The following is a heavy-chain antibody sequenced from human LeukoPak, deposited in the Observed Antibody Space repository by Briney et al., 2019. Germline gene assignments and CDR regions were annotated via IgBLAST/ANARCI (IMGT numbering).Heavy chain of an antibody. D-gene: IGHD2/OR15-2a*01. Sequence: PGGSLRLSCVASGFTFSSFAMSWFRQAPGRGLEWVSAIDGSGGSTYYADSVKGRFTISRDNSKNTLYLQMNSLRAEDTAIYYCAREGPRGNSQFDYWGQGTLVTVSS. CDR2: IDGSGGST. V-gene: IGHV3-23*01. CDR3: AREGPRGNSQFDY. J-gene: IGHJ4*02. CDR1: GFTFSSFA.